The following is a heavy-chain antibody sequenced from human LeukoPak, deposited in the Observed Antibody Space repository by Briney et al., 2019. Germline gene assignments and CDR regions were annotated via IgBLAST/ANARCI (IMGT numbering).Heavy chain of an antibody. CDR3: ARGQFGAPPGYLDT. CDR1: ADHLRDYY. V-gene: IGHV4-59*01. D-gene: IGHD3-10*01. J-gene: IGHJ5*02. Sequence: SETLSFTCSVSADHLRDYYWNWVRQSPEKGLEWIGYIYYSGNTDYNPSLQSRVSMSVDTSNNQFSLKLSSVTAADTAVYFCARGQFGAPPGYLDTWGQGTLVTVS. CDR2: IYYSGNT.